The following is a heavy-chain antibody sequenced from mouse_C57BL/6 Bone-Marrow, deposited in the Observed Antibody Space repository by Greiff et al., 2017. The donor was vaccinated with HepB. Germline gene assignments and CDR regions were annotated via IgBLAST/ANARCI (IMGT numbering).Heavy chain of an antibody. Sequence: QVQLKESGPGLVQPSQSLSITYTVSGFSLTSYGVHWVRQSPGKGLEWLGVIWSGGSTDYNAAFISRLSISKDNSKSQVFFKMNSLQADDTAIYYCARGGVTTRYAMDYWGQGTSVTVSS. V-gene: IGHV2-2*01. J-gene: IGHJ4*01. CDR2: IWSGGST. D-gene: IGHD2-5*01. CDR1: GFSLTSYG. CDR3: ARGGVTTRYAMDY.